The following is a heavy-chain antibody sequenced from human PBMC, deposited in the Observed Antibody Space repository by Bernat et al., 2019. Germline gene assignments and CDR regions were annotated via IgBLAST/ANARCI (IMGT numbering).Heavy chain of an antibody. Sequence: EVQLVETGGGLIQPGGSLRLSCAASGFTFGDYAMSWVRQAPGKGLEWVGFIRSKAYGGTTEYAASVKGRFTISRDDSKSIAYLQMNSLKTEDTAVYYCTRDPMTTVTGYYYYYMDVWGKGTTVTVSS. J-gene: IGHJ6*03. CDR1: GFTFGDYA. CDR3: TRDPMTTVTGYYYYYMDV. CDR2: IRSKAYGGTT. V-gene: IGHV3-49*04. D-gene: IGHD4-17*01.